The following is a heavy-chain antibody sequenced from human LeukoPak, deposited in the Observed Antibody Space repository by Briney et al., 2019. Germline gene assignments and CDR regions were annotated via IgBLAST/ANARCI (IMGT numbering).Heavy chain of an antibody. CDR1: GGSISSSSYY. J-gene: IGHJ4*02. D-gene: IGHD2-2*01. CDR3: AREGFVVPAVHYYFDY. V-gene: IGHV4-39*07. Sequence: SETLSLTCTVSGGSISSSSYYWGWIRQPPGKGLEWIGSIYYSGSTYYNPSLKSRVTISVDTSKNQFSLKLSSVTAADTAVYYCAREGFVVPAVHYYFDYWGQGTLVTVPS. CDR2: IYYSGST.